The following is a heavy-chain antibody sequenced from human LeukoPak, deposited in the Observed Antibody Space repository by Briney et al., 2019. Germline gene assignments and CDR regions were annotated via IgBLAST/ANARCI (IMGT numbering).Heavy chain of an antibody. Sequence: GASVKVSCKASGFTFTSSAVQWVRQARGQRLEWIGWIVVGSGNTNYAQKFQGRVTMTRDTSTSTVYMELSSLRSEDTAVYYCARGGCGSYTGDYYYYGMDVWGQGTTVTVSS. CDR2: IVVGSGNT. CDR1: GFTFTSSA. CDR3: ARGGCGSYTGDYYYYGMDV. J-gene: IGHJ6*02. D-gene: IGHD1-26*01. V-gene: IGHV1-58*01.